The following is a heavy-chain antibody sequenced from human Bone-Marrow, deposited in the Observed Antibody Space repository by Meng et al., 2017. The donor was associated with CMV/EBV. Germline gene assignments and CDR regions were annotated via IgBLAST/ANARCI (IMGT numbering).Heavy chain of an antibody. V-gene: IGHV4-34*01. CDR1: GGSFSGYY. D-gene: IGHD3-3*01. CDR3: ARGDIWSGYYYYYYYYGMDV. Sequence: SETLSLTCAVYGGSFSGYYWSWIRQPPGKGLEWIGEINHSGSTNYNPSLKSRVTISVDTSKNQISLKLSSVTAADTAVYYCARGDIWSGYYYYYYYYGMDVWGQGTTVTVSS. CDR2: INHSGST. J-gene: IGHJ6*02.